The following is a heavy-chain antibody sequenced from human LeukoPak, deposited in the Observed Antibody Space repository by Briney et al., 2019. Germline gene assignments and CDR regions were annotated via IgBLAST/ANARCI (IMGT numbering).Heavy chain of an antibody. D-gene: IGHD3-10*01. CDR3: ARSIYASGSFYAFDI. Sequence: GGSLRLSCAASGFTFSSYAMSWVRQAPGKAPEWVSGISGSGGSTYSADSVKGRFSISRDNSKNTLYLQMNTMRAEDTAVYYCARSIYASGSFYAFDIWGQGTMVTVSS. CDR1: GFTFSSYA. V-gene: IGHV3-23*01. J-gene: IGHJ3*02. CDR2: ISGSGGST.